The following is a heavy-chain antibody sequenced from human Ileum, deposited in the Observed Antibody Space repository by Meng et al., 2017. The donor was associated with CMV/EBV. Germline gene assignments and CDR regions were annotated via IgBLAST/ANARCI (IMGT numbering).Heavy chain of an antibody. CDR2: LNQAGGT. V-gene: IGHV4-34*01. Sequence: SETLSLTCAVYGGPFSGYYWSWIRQPPGKGLEWIGELNQAGGTNYNSSLRSRVTFSVDTSNYQFSLRLTSVTAADTAVYYCVRAFGPEQDWGQGTLVTVS. CDR1: GGPFSGYY. D-gene: IGHD3-16*01. CDR3: VRAFGPEQD. J-gene: IGHJ4*02.